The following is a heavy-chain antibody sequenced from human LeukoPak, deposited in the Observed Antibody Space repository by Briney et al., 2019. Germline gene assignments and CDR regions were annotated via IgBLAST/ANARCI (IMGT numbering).Heavy chain of an antibody. V-gene: IGHV4-59*08. CDR1: GDSLSRYH. CDR3: SRHPAVYFIEN. Sequence: SDTLSLTCTVSGDSLSRYHWIGTPHPPRRGLECIGYISYSGNTNYSPPLERRVTISADKSKKQVSLTISSATAAHNALYYCSRHPAVYFIENWGQGTLVTVSS. D-gene: IGHD2-8*01. J-gene: IGHJ3*02. CDR2: ISYSGNT.